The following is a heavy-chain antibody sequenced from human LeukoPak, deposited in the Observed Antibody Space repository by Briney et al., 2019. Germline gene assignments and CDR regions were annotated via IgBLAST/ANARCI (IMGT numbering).Heavy chain of an antibody. Sequence: PGGSLRLSCAASGFTFSSYSMNWVRQAPGKGLEWVSSISSSSSYIYYADSVKGRFTISRDNAKNSLYLQMNSLRAEDTAVYYCARAKITMVRGVIEYYGMDVWAKGPRSPSP. V-gene: IGHV3-21*01. CDR2: ISSSSSYI. CDR1: GFTFSSYS. CDR3: ARAKITMVRGVIEYYGMDV. D-gene: IGHD3-10*01. J-gene: IGHJ6*02.